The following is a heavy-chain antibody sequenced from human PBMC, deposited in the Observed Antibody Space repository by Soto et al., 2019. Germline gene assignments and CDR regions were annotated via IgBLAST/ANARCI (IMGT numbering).Heavy chain of an antibody. J-gene: IGHJ6*02. D-gene: IGHD3-3*01. CDR2: ISGDGSDT. V-gene: IGHV3-74*03. CDR3: ARERITVFGDYFYYYGMDV. CDR1: GFTFRNYW. Sequence: GGSLRLSCAASGFTFRNYWMHWVRQAPGKGLVWVSRISGDGSDTTYADSVKGRFTISRNNAKNTLFLQMNSLRAEDTGVYYCARERITVFGDYFYYYGMDVWGQGTTVTVSS.